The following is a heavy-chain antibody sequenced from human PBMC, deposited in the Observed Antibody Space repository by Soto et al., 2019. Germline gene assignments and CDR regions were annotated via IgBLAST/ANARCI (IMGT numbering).Heavy chain of an antibody. J-gene: IGHJ4*02. Sequence: GGSLRLSCAASGFTFSSYGMHWVRQAPGKGLEWVAVIWYDGSNKYYADSVKGRFTISRDNSKNTLYLQMNSLRAEDTAVYYCAREEVLGYGDSLFDYWGQGTLVTVSS. CDR1: GFTFSSYG. CDR2: IWYDGSNK. D-gene: IGHD4-17*01. V-gene: IGHV3-33*01. CDR3: AREEVLGYGDSLFDY.